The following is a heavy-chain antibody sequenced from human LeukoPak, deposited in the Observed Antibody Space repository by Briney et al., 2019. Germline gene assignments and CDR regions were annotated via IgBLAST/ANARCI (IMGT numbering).Heavy chain of an antibody. CDR2: IYHSGST. J-gene: IGHJ4*02. D-gene: IGHD5-18*01. V-gene: IGHV4-59*01. CDR3: AREQPPLGYFDY. CDR1: GGSISSYY. Sequence: SGTLSLTCPVSGGSISSYYWNWIRQPPGKALGWIGYIYHSGSTNYNPSLKSRVTISVDTSKKQLSLRLSSVTAADTAVYYCAREQPPLGYFDYWGQGTLVTVSS.